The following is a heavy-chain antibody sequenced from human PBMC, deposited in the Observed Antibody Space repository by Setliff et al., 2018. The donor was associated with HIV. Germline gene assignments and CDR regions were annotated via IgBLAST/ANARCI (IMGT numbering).Heavy chain of an antibody. CDR2: MNPNSGNT. D-gene: IGHD1-1*01. V-gene: IGHV1-8*02. CDR3: ARGHSGNDY. CDR1: GYTFTSYD. J-gene: IGHJ4*02. Sequence: ASVKVSCKASGYTFTSYDINWVRQATGQGLEWMGRMNPNSGNTEYAQQFQGRVTMTRNTSISTAYMELSSLRSEDTAIYYCARGHSGNDYWGQGTLVTVSS.